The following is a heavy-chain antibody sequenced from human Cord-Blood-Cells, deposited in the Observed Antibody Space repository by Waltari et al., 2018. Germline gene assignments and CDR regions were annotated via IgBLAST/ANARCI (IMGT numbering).Heavy chain of an antibody. V-gene: IGHV1-69*01. CDR2: IIPIFGTA. D-gene: IGHD2-2*01. Sequence: QVQLVQSGAEVKKPGSSVKVSCKASGGTFSSYAISWVRQAPGQGLEGMGGIIPIFGTANYAQKFQGRVTITADESTSTAYMELSSLRSEDTAVYYCARVGGYCSSTSCYWFDPWGQGTLVTVSS. CDR1: GGTFSSYA. CDR3: ARVGGYCSSTSCYWFDP. J-gene: IGHJ5*02.